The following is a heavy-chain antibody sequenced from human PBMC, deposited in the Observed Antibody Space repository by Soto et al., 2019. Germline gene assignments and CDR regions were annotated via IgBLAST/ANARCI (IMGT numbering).Heavy chain of an antibody. Sequence: QVQLVESGGGVLQPGRSLRLSCVASGFTFSIFDMHWVRQAPGKGLEWVTLISSDDRNIYYADSVQGRFTVSRDDSRNTLYLQMNSLRPEDMAVYYCAKGLNGELNDWGQGTMVTVSS. CDR2: ISSDDRNI. V-gene: IGHV3-30*18. J-gene: IGHJ3*01. CDR1: GFTFSIFD. D-gene: IGHD1-1*01. CDR3: AKGLNGELND.